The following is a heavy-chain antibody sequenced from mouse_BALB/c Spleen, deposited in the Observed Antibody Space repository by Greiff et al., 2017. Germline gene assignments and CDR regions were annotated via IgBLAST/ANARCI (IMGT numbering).Heavy chain of an antibody. D-gene: IGHD1-1*02. V-gene: IGHV5-17*02. CDR1: GFTFSSFG. CDR2: ISSGSSTI. J-gene: IGHJ4*01. CDR3: ARSYGHYYAMDY. Sequence: DVMLVESGGGLVQPGGSRKLSCAASGFTFSSFGMHWVRQAPEKGLEWVAYISSGSSTIYYADTVKGRFTISRDNPKNTLFLQMTSLRSEDTAMYYCARSYGHYYAMDYWGQGTSVTVSS.